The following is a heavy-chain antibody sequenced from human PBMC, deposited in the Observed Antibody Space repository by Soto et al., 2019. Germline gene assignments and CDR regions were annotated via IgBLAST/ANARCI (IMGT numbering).Heavy chain of an antibody. CDR3: ARDDCNGGSCDGGHYLDL. CDR2: ISPKFGRT. CDR1: DYIFLAYG. V-gene: IGHV1-18*01. D-gene: IGHD2-15*01. Sequence: QVQPVQSGPEVKKAGASVKVSCTAPTDYIFLAYGFDWVRQAPGQGLEWMGWISPKFGRTNYARTFQERFTITTDVSKKTVSVEVGDLRSDDTAAYYCARDDCNGGSCDGGHYLDLWGRGAPISVSS. J-gene: IGHJ2*01.